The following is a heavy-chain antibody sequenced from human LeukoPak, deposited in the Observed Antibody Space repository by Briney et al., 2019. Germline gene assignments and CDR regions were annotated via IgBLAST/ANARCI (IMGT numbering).Heavy chain of an antibody. J-gene: IGHJ4*02. CDR1: GFTFKNFG. CDR3: VKDGSGSYYTYYFDY. D-gene: IGHD3-10*01. V-gene: IGHV3-64D*06. Sequence: GGSLRLSCEASGFTFKNFGMHWVRQAPGKGLEYVSAISSNGGSTYYADSVKGRFTISRDNSKNTLYLQMSSLRAEDTAVYYCVKDGSGSYYTYYFDYWGQGTLVTVSS. CDR2: ISSNGGST.